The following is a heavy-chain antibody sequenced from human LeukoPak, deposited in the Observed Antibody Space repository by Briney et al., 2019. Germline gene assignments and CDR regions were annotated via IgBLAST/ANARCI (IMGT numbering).Heavy chain of an antibody. CDR1: GGSISSYY. J-gene: IGHJ6*02. CDR3: ARAFIAAAGDYYYYYGMDV. CDR2: IYYSGST. Sequence: KPSEILSLTCTVSGGSISSYYWSWIRQPPGKGLEWIGYIYYSGSTNYNPSLKSRVTISVDTSKNQFSLKLSSVTAADTAVYYCARAFIAAAGDYYYYYGMDVWGQGTTVTVSS. V-gene: IGHV4-59*01. D-gene: IGHD6-13*01.